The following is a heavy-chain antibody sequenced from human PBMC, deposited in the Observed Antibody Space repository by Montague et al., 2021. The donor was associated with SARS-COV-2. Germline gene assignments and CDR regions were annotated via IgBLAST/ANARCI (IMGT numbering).Heavy chain of an antibody. Sequence: SETLSLTCSVSGASISTYYWTWIRQSPGRGLEWIGYISNSGITNYNPSLKSRATISLDTSKTQFSLKLTSVTTADTALYYCARDLGGGSWYFDVWGRGTLVTVSS. J-gene: IGHJ2*01. CDR1: GASISTYY. D-gene: IGHD3-10*01. V-gene: IGHV4-59*01. CDR3: ARDLGGGSWYFDV. CDR2: ISNSGIT.